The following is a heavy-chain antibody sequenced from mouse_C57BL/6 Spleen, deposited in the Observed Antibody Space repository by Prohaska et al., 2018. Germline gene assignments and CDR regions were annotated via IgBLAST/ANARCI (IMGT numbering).Heavy chain of an antibody. CDR1: GYTFTSYW. V-gene: IGHV1-64*01. J-gene: IGHJ4*01. D-gene: IGHD2-10*01. CDR3: ARPLLRSYAMDY. CDR2: IHPNSGST. Sequence: VQLQQPGAELVKPGASVKLSCKASGYTFTSYWMHWVKQRPGQGLEWIGMIHPNSGSTNYNEKFKSKATLTVDKSSSTAYMQLSSLTSEDSAVYYCARPLLRSYAMDYWGQGTSVTVSS.